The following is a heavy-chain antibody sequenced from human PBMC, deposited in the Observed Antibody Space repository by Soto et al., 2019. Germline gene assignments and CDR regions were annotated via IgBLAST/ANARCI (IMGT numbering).Heavy chain of an antibody. CDR1: GGSIRGSSYY. V-gene: IGHV4-39*01. Sequence: SETLSLTCTVSGGSIRGSSYYWGWILQPPGKGLEWIGCIYYSGSTYYNPSLKSRVAISVDTSKNQFSLKLSSVTAADTAVYYCARSLVATTPYFDYWGQGTLVTVSS. CDR2: IYYSGST. CDR3: ARSLVATTPYFDY. J-gene: IGHJ4*02. D-gene: IGHD1-26*01.